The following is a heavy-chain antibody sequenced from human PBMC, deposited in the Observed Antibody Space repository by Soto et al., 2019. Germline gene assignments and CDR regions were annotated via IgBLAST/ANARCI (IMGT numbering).Heavy chain of an antibody. J-gene: IGHJ4*02. CDR3: ARDSGYSYGPLDY. V-gene: IGHV3-48*01. CDR2: ISSSSSTI. D-gene: IGHD5-18*01. Sequence: EVQLVESGGGLVQPGGSLRLSCAASGFTFSSYSMNWVRQAPGKGLEWVSYISSSSSTIYYADSVKGRFTISRDNAKNSLSLQMNRLRAEDTAVYYCARDSGYSYGPLDYWGQGTLVTVSS. CDR1: GFTFSSYS.